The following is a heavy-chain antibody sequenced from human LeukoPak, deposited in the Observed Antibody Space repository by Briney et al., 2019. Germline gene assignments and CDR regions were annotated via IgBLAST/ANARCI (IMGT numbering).Heavy chain of an antibody. Sequence: ASVKVSCKASGYTFTGYYMHWVRQAPGQGLEWMGWINPNSGGTNYAQKFQGRVTMTRDTSISTAYMELSRLRSDDTAVYYCARDMYEAAAVYYYYYYMDVWGKGTTVTVSS. CDR3: ARDMYEAAAVYYYYYYMDV. D-gene: IGHD6-13*01. CDR2: INPNSGGT. CDR1: GYTFTGYY. J-gene: IGHJ6*03. V-gene: IGHV1-2*02.